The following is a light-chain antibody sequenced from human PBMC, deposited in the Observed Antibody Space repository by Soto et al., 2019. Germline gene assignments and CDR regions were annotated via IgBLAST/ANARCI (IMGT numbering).Light chain of an antibody. V-gene: IGLV1-40*01. CDR1: SSNIGAGYD. CDR3: QSYDSSQRPRVV. CDR2: GNS. Sequence: QSVLTQPPSVSGAPGQRVTISCTGSSSNIGAGYDVHWYQQLPGTAPKLLIYGNSNRPSGVPDRFSGSKSGTSASLAITGLQAEDEADYYCQSYDSSQRPRVVFGGGTKLTVL. J-gene: IGLJ2*01.